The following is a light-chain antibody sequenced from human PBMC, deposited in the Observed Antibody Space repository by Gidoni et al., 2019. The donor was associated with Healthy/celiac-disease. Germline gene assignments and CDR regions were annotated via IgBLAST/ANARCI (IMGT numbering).Light chain of an antibody. Sequence: QSVLTHPPSASGTPGQRVTISCSGSSSNIGSNTVNWYQQLPGTAPKLLIYSNNQRPSGVPDRFSGSKSGTSAPLAISGLQSEDEADYYCAAWDDSLNGHWVFGGGTKLTVL. CDR3: AAWDDSLNGHWV. J-gene: IGLJ3*02. CDR1: SSNIGSNT. V-gene: IGLV1-44*01. CDR2: SNN.